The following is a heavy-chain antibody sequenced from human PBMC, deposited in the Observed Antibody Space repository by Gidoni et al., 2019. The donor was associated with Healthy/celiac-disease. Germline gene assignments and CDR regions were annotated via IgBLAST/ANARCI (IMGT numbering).Heavy chain of an antibody. D-gene: IGHD3-10*01. CDR2: IYWNDDK. V-gene: IGHV2-5*01. CDR1: GFSLSTRGVG. CDR3: AHRRPFGDLGKDQYYGMDV. Sequence: QITLKESGPTLVKPTQTLTLTCTFSGFSLSTRGVGVGWIRHPTGKALEWLPLIYWNDDKSYSPSLKSRLTITKDTAKNQVVLTMTNMDPVDTATYYCAHRRPFGDLGKDQYYGMDVWGQGTTVTVSS. J-gene: IGHJ6*02.